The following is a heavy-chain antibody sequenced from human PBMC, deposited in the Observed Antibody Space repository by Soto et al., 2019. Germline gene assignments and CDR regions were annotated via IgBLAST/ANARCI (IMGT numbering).Heavy chain of an antibody. Sequence: ASVKVSCKASGYTFTSYGISWVRQAPGQGLEWMGWISAYNGNTNYAQKLQGRVTMTTDTSTSTAYMELRSLRSDDTAVYYCAGARIAAAGTYGKNYYSYGMDFWGKRTRVTVSS. D-gene: IGHD6-13*01. J-gene: IGHJ6*04. CDR1: GYTFTSYG. CDR2: ISAYNGNT. CDR3: AGARIAAAGTYGKNYYSYGMDF. V-gene: IGHV1-18*01.